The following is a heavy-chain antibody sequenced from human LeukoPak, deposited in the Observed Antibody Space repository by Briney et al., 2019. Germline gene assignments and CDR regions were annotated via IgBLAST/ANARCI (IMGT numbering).Heavy chain of an antibody. V-gene: IGHV4-30-2*01. CDR1: GGSISSGGYS. CDR3: ARGRGAQPIDY. D-gene: IGHD1-26*01. Sequence: LQTLSLTCAVSGGSISSGGYSWSWIRQPPGKGLEWIGYIYHSGSTYYNPSLKSRVTISVDRSKNQFSLKLSSVTAADTAVYYCARGRGAQPIDYWGQGTLVTVSS. J-gene: IGHJ4*02. CDR2: IYHSGST.